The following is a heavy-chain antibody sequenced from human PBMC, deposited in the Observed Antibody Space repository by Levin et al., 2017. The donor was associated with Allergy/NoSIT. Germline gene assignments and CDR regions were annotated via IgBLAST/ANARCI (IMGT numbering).Heavy chain of an antibody. J-gene: IGHJ4*02. CDR1: GYTFTSYG. Sequence: GGSLRLSCKASGYTFTSYGISWVRQAPGQGLEWMGWISAYNGNTNYAQKLQGRVTMTTDTSTSTAYMELRSLRSDDTAVYYCARDGVVPYCSGGSCFPYYFDYWGQGTLVTVSS. D-gene: IGHD2-15*01. CDR2: ISAYNGNT. V-gene: IGHV1-18*01. CDR3: ARDGVVPYCSGGSCFPYYFDY.